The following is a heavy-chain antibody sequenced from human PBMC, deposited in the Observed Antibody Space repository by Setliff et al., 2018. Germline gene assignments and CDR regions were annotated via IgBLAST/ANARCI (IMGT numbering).Heavy chain of an antibody. V-gene: IGHV1-18*01. CDR1: GYTFKNYG. J-gene: IGHJ4*02. CDR3: ARAPLESGYYYGQGHYFDN. D-gene: IGHD5-18*01. Sequence: ASVKVSCKASGYTFKNYGVSWVRQAPGQGLEWMGWIGTYDANTKYAQKFQGRVTMTSDTSTNTVYLEVSSLRSEDTAVYYCARAPLESGYYYGQGHYFDNWGQGTLVTVSS. CDR2: IGTYDANT.